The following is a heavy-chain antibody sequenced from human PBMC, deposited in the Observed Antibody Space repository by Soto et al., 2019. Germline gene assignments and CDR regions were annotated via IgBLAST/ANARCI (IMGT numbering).Heavy chain of an antibody. Sequence: GGSLRLSCEVSGFTLSIYSMTWVRQAPGKGLEWVAKIPQEGSDGHYVDSVKGRFTISRDNAKNSVYLQMDSLRAEDTAVYYCARDQLILPAHDFFYRSDVWGQGAKVTVSS. CDR1: GFTLSIYS. CDR3: ARDQLILPAHDFFYRSDV. D-gene: IGHD2-21*02. V-gene: IGHV3-7*03. CDR2: IPQEGSDG. J-gene: IGHJ6*02.